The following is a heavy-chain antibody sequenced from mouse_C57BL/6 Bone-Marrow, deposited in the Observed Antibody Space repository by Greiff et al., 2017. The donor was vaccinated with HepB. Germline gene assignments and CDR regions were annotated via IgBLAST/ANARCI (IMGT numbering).Heavy chain of an antibody. CDR3: ARQGSSNYYAMDY. J-gene: IGHJ4*01. Sequence: VMLVESGPGLVAPSQSLSITCTVSGFSLTSYGVHWVRQPPGKGLEWLVVIWSDGSTTYNSALKSRLSISKDNSKSQVFLKMNRLQTDDTAMYYCARQGSSNYYAMDYWGQGTSVTVSS. D-gene: IGHD1-1*01. CDR2: IWSDGST. V-gene: IGHV2-6-1*01. CDR1: GFSLTSYG.